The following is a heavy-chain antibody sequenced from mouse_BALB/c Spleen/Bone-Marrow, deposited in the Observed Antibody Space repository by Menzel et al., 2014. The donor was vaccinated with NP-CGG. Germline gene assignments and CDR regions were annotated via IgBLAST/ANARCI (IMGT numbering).Heavy chain of an antibody. V-gene: IGHV10-1*02. CDR1: GFTFNTYA. Sequence: EVQGVESGGGLVQPKGSLKLSCAASGFTFNTYAMNWVRQAPGKGLEWVARIRSKSNNYATYYADSVKDRFTISRDDSQSMLYLQMNTLKTEDTAMYYCVRGDGDYWGQGATLTVSS. D-gene: IGHD3-3*01. CDR2: IRSKSNNYAT. CDR3: VRGDGDY. J-gene: IGHJ2*01.